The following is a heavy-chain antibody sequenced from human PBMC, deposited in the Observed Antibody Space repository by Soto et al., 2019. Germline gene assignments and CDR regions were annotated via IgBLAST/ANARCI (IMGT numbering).Heavy chain of an antibody. Sequence: SETLSLTCTVSGGSISNYYWTWVRQPPGKGLEWLGYISYRGTTNYNPSLKSQVTISEDTSKNQVSLRLTSVTAADTAVYYCANLVDLYYFDFWGQGALVTVSS. CDR1: GGSISNYY. CDR3: ANLVDLYYFDF. J-gene: IGHJ4*02. CDR2: ISYRGTT. V-gene: IGHV4-59*01.